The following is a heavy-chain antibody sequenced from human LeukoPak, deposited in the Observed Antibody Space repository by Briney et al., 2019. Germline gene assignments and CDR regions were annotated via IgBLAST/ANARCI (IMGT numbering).Heavy chain of an antibody. V-gene: IGHV4-39*01. D-gene: IGHD2-15*01. Sequence: SSETLSLTCTVSGGSISSSSYYWGWIRQPPGKGLEWIGTIYYTGSACYNPSHKSRVTISVDTSNNQFSLKLSSVTAADTAVYYCARSVVVVVPGTVDYWGQGTLVTVSS. J-gene: IGHJ4*02. CDR3: ARSVVVVVPGTVDY. CDR1: GGSISSSSYY. CDR2: IYYTGSA.